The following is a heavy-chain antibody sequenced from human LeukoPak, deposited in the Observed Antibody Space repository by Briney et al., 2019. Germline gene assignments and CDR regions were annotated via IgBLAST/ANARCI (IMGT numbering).Heavy chain of an antibody. CDR2: IFPGDSDT. J-gene: IGHJ3*02. V-gene: IGHV5-51*01. D-gene: IGHD3-3*01. CDR3: ARQEWFEDAFDI. CDR1: GYSFTSFW. Sequence: GESLKISCKGPGYSFTSFWIAWMRQMPGKGLGWMGIIFPGDSDTRYRPSFQGQVTISADKSISTAYLQWSSLKASDTAMYYCARQEWFEDAFDIWGQGTMVTVSS.